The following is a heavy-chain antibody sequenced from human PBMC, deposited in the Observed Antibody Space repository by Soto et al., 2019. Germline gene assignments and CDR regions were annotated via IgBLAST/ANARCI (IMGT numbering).Heavy chain of an antibody. CDR3: ARVTSMVRGVIDNWFDP. CDR1: GGTFSSYA. J-gene: IGHJ5*02. D-gene: IGHD3-10*01. V-gene: IGHV1-69*01. CDR2: IIPMYGPA. Sequence: QVPLVQSGAEVKKPGSSVTVSCKASGGTFSSYAIHWVRQAPGQGLEWMGGIIPMYGPAKYAQRCRGRVTITADESTTTVYMELTSLTSQDTAVYYCARVTSMVRGVIDNWFDPWGHGTLVTVSS.